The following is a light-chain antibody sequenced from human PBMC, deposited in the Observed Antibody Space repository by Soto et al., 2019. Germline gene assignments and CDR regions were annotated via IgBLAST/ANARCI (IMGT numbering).Light chain of an antibody. CDR2: DAS. Sequence: EIVMTQSPDTLSVSPGERATLSCRASQSVTSKLAWYQQKPGQAPRLLIYDASARATGVPARFSGSGSGTEFTLTISSLQSEDVAFYYCQQYDNWPPCTFGPGTKVDIK. CDR3: QQYDNWPPCT. J-gene: IGKJ3*01. V-gene: IGKV3-15*01. CDR1: QSVTSK.